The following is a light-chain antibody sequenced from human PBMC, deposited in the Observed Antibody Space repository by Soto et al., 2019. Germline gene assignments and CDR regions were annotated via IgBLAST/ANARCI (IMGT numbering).Light chain of an antibody. CDR1: RGIGST. J-gene: IGKJ2*01. CDR2: GAS. V-gene: IGKV3-15*01. Sequence: EVVMTQSPATLSVSPGERATLSCRASRGIGSTLAWYQQKPGQTPRLLIYGASTRATGIPARFSGSGSGTEFTLTIGSLQSEDFVVYYCQQYDNWPPYTFGQGTKLEIK. CDR3: QQYDNWPPYT.